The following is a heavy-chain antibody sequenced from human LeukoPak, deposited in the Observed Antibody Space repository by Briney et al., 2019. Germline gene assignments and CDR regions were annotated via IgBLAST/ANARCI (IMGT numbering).Heavy chain of an antibody. J-gene: IGHJ5*02. D-gene: IGHD6-13*01. CDR2: INPNSGGT. V-gene: IGHV1-2*02. Sequence: GASVKVSCKASGYTFTGYYMHWVRQAPGQGLEWMGWINPNSGGTNHAQKFQGRVTMTRYTSINTAYMELSRLRSDDTAVYYCARGAGTDWFDPWGQGTLVTVSS. CDR1: GYTFTGYY. CDR3: ARGAGTDWFDP.